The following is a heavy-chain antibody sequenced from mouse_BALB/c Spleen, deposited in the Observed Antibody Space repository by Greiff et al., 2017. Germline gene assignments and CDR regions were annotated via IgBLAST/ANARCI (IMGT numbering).Heavy chain of an antibody. J-gene: IGHJ2*01. D-gene: IGHD2-3*01. CDR3: ARGGWSYFDY. V-gene: IGHV5-4*02. CDR1: GFTFSDYY. Sequence: EVQGVESGGGLVKPGGSLKLSCAASGFTFSDYYMYWVRQTPEKRLEWVATISDGGSYTYYPDSVKGRFTISRDNAKNNLYLQMSSLKSEDTAMYYCARGGWSYFDYWGQGTTLTVSS. CDR2: ISDGGSYT.